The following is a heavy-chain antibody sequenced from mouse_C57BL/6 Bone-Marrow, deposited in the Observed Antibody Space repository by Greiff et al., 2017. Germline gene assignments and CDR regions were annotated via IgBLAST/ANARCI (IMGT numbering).Heavy chain of an antibody. CDR2: IWTGGGT. J-gene: IGHJ4*01. D-gene: IGHD2-5*01. V-gene: IGHV2-9-1*01. Sequence: VKLMESGPGLVAPSQSLSITCTVSGFSLTSYAISWVRQPPGKGLEWLGVIWTGGGTNYNSALKSRLSISKDNSKSQVFLKMNSLQTDDTARYYCARKGSNYVRYAMDYWGQGTSVTVSS. CDR3: ARKGSNYVRYAMDY. CDR1: GFSLTSYA.